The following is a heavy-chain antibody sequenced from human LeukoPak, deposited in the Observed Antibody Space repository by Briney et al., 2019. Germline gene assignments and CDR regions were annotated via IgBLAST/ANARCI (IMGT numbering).Heavy chain of an antibody. V-gene: IGHV3-21*01. Sequence: GGSLRLSCAASGFTFSSYWMSWVRQAPGKGLEWVSSISSSSSYIYYADSVKGRFTISRDNAKNSLYLQMNSLRAEDTAVYYCARAVLGARTYYFDYWGQGTLVTVSS. CDR3: ARAVLGARTYYFDY. J-gene: IGHJ4*02. CDR2: ISSSSSYI. CDR1: GFTFSSYW. D-gene: IGHD1-26*01.